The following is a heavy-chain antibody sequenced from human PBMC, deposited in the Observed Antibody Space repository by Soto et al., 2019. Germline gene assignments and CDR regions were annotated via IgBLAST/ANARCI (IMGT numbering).Heavy chain of an antibody. V-gene: IGHV3-15*01. CDR3: ATPPGFYDSAHFDY. J-gene: IGHJ4*02. CDR2: VKSKTDGGTT. Sequence: EVQLVESGGDLVKPGGSLRLSGAASGVTFSNAWMTWVRQAPGKGLEWVGNVKSKTDGGTTDYDDTVKGRFTISRDDSENTVYLQMNSLKTEDTAVYYCATPPGFYDSAHFDYWGQGTLVTVSS. CDR1: GVTFSNAW. D-gene: IGHD3-22*01.